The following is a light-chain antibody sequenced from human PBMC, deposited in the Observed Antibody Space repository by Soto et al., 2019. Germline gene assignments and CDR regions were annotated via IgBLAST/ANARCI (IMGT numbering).Light chain of an antibody. CDR1: RGVSSY. CDR2: DAS. V-gene: IGKV3-11*01. J-gene: IGKJ5*01. Sequence: VMTQSPATRSVAPWEAGTRASRTSRGVSSYLAWYQQKPGQAPRLLIYDASNRATGIPARFSGSGSGTDFTLTISRLEPEDFAVYYCQQRSNWPPITFGQGTRLEIK. CDR3: QQRSNWPPIT.